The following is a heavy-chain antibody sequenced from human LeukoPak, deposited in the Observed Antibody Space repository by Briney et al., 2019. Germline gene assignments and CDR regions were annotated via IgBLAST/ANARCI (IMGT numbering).Heavy chain of an antibody. CDR1: GFTFSSYG. CDR2: ISYDGSNK. CDR3: AKDYGDYPFDY. V-gene: IGHV3-30*18. J-gene: IGHJ4*02. Sequence: PGRSLRLSCAASGFTFSSYGMHWVRQAPGKGLEWVAVISYDGSNKYYADSVKGRFTISRDNSKNTLYLQMNSLRAEDTAVYYCAKDYGDYPFDYWGQGTLVTVSS. D-gene: IGHD4-17*01.